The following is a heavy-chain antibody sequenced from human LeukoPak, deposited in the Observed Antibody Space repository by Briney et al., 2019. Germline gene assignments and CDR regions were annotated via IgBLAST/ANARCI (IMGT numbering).Heavy chain of an antibody. D-gene: IGHD2-2*01. J-gene: IGHJ6*03. CDR2: IRYDGSNK. V-gene: IGHV3-30*02. CDR1: GFTFSNYG. Sequence: GGSLRLSCAASGFTFSNYGMHWVRQAPGKGLEWVAFIRYDGSNKYYADSVKGRFTISRDNSKNTLYLQMNSLGAEDTAVYYCAKDSGVVVVPAQDYYYMDVWGKGTTVTVSS. CDR3: AKDSGVVVVPAQDYYYMDV.